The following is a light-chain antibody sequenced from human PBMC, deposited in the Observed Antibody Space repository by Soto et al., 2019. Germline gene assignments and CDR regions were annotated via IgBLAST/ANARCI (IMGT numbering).Light chain of an antibody. CDR3: QQYGSSPT. CDR2: GAS. CDR1: QSVSSTY. V-gene: IGKV3-20*01. Sequence: EIVLTQSPGTLSLSPGERATLSCRASQSVSSTYIAWYQQKPGQAPRLLIYGASNRATGIPDRFSGSGSGTDFTLTISRLEPEDFAVYYCQQYGSSPTFGQGTRLE. J-gene: IGKJ5*01.